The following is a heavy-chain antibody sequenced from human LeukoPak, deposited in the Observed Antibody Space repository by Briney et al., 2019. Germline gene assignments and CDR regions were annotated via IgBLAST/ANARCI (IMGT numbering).Heavy chain of an antibody. Sequence: SETLSLTCAVYGGSFSGYYWSWIRQPPGKGLEWIGEINHSGSTNYDPSLKSRVTISVDTSKNQFSLKLSSVTAADTAVYYCAKTSRHDSSVFDYWGQGTLVTVSS. V-gene: IGHV4-34*01. CDR2: INHSGST. J-gene: IGHJ4*02. D-gene: IGHD3-22*01. CDR1: GGSFSGYY. CDR3: AKTSRHDSSVFDY.